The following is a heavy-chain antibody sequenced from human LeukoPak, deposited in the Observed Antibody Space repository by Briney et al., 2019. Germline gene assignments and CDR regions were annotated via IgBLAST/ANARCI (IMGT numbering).Heavy chain of an antibody. V-gene: IGHV4-34*01. J-gene: IGHJ4*02. CDR3: AREVSGSGWYLDY. CDR2: INHSGST. Sequence: SETLSLTCAVYGGSFSGYYWSWIRQPPGKGLEWIGEINHSGSTNYNPSLKSRVTISVDTSKNQFSLKLSSVTAADTAVYYCAREVSGSGWYLDYWGQGNLVTVSS. CDR1: GGSFSGYY. D-gene: IGHD6-19*01.